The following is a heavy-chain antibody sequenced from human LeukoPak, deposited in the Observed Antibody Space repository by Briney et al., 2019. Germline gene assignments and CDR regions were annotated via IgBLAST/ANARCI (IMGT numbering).Heavy chain of an antibody. J-gene: IGHJ4*02. CDR2: INHSGSA. CDR3: ARHRRDIVVVVAARKKYYFDY. CDR1: GGSFSGYY. D-gene: IGHD2-15*01. V-gene: IGHV4-34*01. Sequence: SETLSLTCAVYGGSFSGYYWSWIRQPPGKGLEWIGEINHSGSANYNPSLKSRVTISVDTSKNQFSLKLSSVTAADTAVYYCARHRRDIVVVVAARKKYYFDYWGQGTLVTVSS.